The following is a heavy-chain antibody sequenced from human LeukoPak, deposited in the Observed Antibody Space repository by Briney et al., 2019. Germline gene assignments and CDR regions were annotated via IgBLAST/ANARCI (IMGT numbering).Heavy chain of an antibody. CDR1: GFTLGSNY. Sequence: GGSLRLSCAASGFTLGSNYMSWVRQAPEKGLQWVSIIYSSGFTYYADSVKDRFIISRDSSKNTMYLQMNNLRTEDTAIYYCARRRISSWGIDYWGQGSLVTVSS. V-gene: IGHV3-66*02. J-gene: IGHJ4*02. D-gene: IGHD6-13*01. CDR3: ARRRISSWGIDY. CDR2: IYSSGFT.